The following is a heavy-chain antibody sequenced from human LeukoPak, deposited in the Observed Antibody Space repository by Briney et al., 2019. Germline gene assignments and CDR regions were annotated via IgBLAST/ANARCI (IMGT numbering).Heavy chain of an antibody. CDR3: ARVPNLNPNIAPDL. D-gene: IGHD2/OR15-2a*01. Sequence: ASVNVSCTASGDTLTTYSISWVRQAPGQGLEWMGGIIPIFGTTQSAQKFQGRFTITADESTSTVYLDLNSLKSEDTAIYYCARVPNLNPNIAPDLWGQGTLVTVSS. CDR2: IIPIFGTT. CDR1: GDTLTTYS. V-gene: IGHV1-69*13. J-gene: IGHJ4*02.